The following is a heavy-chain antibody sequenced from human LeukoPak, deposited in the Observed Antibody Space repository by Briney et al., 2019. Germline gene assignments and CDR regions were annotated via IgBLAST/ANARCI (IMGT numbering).Heavy chain of an antibody. Sequence: GGSLRLSCAASGFTFSSYAMSWVRQAPGKGLEWVSAISGSGGSTYYADSVKGRFTISRDNSKNTLYLQMNSLRAEDTAVYYCARVVRPYGAEYFQHWGQGTLVTVSS. CDR3: ARVVRPYGAEYFQH. CDR1: GFTFSSYA. CDR2: ISGSGGST. J-gene: IGHJ1*01. V-gene: IGHV3-23*01. D-gene: IGHD6-6*01.